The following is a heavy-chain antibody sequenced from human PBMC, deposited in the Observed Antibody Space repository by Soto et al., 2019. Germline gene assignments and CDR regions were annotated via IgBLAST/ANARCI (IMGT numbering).Heavy chain of an antibody. V-gene: IGHV3-15*01. J-gene: IGHJ6*02. CDR2: IKSKTDGGTT. Sequence: PGGSLRLSCAASGFTFSNAWRSWVRQAQGKGLERVGRIKSKTDGGTTDYAAPVKGRFTISRDDSKNTLYLQMNSLKTEDTAVYYCTTDGSYDGMDVWGQGTTVTVSS. CDR3: TTDGSYDGMDV. CDR1: GFTFSNAW.